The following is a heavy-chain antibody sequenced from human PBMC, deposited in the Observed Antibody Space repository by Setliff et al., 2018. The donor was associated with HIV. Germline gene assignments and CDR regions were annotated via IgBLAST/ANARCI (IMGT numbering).Heavy chain of an antibody. CDR3: ARAYCSSTSCYLYAFDI. CDR2: ISAYNGNT. Sequence: ASVKVSCKASGYTFTSYGISWVRQAPGQGLERMGWISAYNGNTNYAQKLQGRVTMTTDTSTSTAYMELRSLRSDDTAVYYCARAYCSSTSCYLYAFDIWGQGTMVTVSS. J-gene: IGHJ3*02. CDR1: GYTFTSYG. V-gene: IGHV1-18*01. D-gene: IGHD2-2*01.